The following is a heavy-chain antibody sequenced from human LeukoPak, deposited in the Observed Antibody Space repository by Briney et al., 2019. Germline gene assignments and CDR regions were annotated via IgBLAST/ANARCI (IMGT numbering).Heavy chain of an antibody. CDR3: ANVVPDTAMITGIDY. CDR1: GFTFTSYG. J-gene: IGHJ4*02. D-gene: IGHD5-18*01. CDR2: TAYDGTYK. Sequence: PGGSLRLSCAASGFTFTSYGMHWVRHAPGKGLEWVAVTAYDGTYKYYADSVKGRFTISRDNSKNTLYLQMNSLRPENTAVYYCANVVPDTAMITGIDYWGQGTLVTVSS. V-gene: IGHV3-30*18.